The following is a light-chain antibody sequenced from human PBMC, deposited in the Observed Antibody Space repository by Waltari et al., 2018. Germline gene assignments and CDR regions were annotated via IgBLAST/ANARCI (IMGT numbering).Light chain of an antibody. J-gene: IGKJ4*01. CDR1: QGIFSD. CDR2: AAS. CDR3: QQFNTYPLT. V-gene: IGKV1-13*02. Sequence: AFQLTQSPSSLSASVGDRVTISCRASQGIFSDLAWYQKKPGQPPKLLIYAASTLESGVPSRFRGSGSGTDFTLTISSLEAEDFATYYCQQFNTYPLTFGGGTRVDIK.